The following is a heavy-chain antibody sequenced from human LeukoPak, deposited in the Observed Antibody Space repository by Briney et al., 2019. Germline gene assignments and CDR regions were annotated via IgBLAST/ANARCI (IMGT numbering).Heavy chain of an antibody. CDR1: GGSVSGYY. D-gene: IGHD2-2*01. V-gene: IGHV4-59*02. CDR2: IYYSGST. Sequence: SETLSLTCTVSGGSVSGYYWSWIRQPPGKGLEWIGYIYYSGSTNHNPSLKSRVTISVDTSKNHFSLKLTSVTAADTAVYYRARGIYCSSTSCYYYFDYWGQGTLVTVSS. J-gene: IGHJ4*02. CDR3: ARGIYCSSTSCYYYFDY.